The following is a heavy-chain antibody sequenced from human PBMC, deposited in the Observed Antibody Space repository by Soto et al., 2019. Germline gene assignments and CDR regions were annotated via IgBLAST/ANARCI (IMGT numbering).Heavy chain of an antibody. J-gene: IGHJ3*02. CDR1: GGSISSGDSY. CDR2: IYCSGST. D-gene: IGHD3-22*01. Sequence: QVQLQESGPGLVKPSQTLSLTCTVSGGSISSGDSYWSWIRQPPGRGLEWIGYIYCSGSTYYTPSLKSRVTISVDTSKNQFSLKLSSVTAADTAVYYCARAEKTYYYDSSGYYYTFDIWGQGTMVTVSS. V-gene: IGHV4-30-4*01. CDR3: ARAEKTYYYDSSGYYYTFDI.